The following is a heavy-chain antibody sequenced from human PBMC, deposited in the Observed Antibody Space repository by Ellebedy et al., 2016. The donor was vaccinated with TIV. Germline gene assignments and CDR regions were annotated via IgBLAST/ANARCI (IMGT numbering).Heavy chain of an antibody. CDR2: ISSSSSYI. J-gene: IGHJ4*02. V-gene: IGHV3-21*01. Sequence: GESLKISXAASGFTFSSYSMNWVRQAPGKGLEWVSSISSSSSYIYYADSVKGRFTISRDNAKNSLYLQMNSLRAEDTAVYYCARELVATIDRFDYWGQGTLVTVSS. CDR3: ARELVATIDRFDY. D-gene: IGHD5-12*01. CDR1: GFTFSSYS.